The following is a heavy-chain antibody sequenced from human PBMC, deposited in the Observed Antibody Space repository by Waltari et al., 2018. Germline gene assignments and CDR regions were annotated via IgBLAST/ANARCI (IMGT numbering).Heavy chain of an antibody. V-gene: IGHV3-7*01. D-gene: IGHD3-22*01. CDR3: VRDQWFAFDI. J-gene: IGHJ3*02. Sequence: EVQLVVSGGGLVQLGGSLRLSCAASGFPLSNYWMSWVRQAPGKGLEWVANIMTDGREEYYVDSVRGRFTISRDNAKNSLYLQMNSLRPEDTAVYYCVRDQWFAFDIWGQGTMVTVSS. CDR2: IMTDGREE. CDR1: GFPLSNYW.